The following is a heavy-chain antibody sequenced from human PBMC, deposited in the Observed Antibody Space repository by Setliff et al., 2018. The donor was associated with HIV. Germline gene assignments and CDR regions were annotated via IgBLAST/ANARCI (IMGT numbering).Heavy chain of an antibody. Sequence: GGSLRLSCAASGFTVSTNYMSWVRQAPGKGLEWVSVIYSGGSTYYADSVKGRFTISRDNSKNSLYLQMSGLSAEDTAVYYCARGLTTVTNYYYYYMDVWGKGTTVTVSS. CDR2: IYSGGST. V-gene: IGHV3-66*01. D-gene: IGHD4-17*01. CDR3: ARGLTTVTNYYYYYMDV. J-gene: IGHJ6*03. CDR1: GFTVSTNY.